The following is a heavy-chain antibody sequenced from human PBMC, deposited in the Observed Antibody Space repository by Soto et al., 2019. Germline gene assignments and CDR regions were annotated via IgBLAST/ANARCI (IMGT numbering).Heavy chain of an antibody. D-gene: IGHD6-13*01. CDR2: FYYNERT. Sequence: QTLSLTCTVSGGSISSVGYVWTWTRERAGKGLAWFWNFYYNERTYYSPSLESRFAISVDTYKNDFTQKVNPLTAADTVMYYCARFAKEENPKLESWYAFDYWGQGTLVTVSS. V-gene: IGHV4-31*03. CDR3: ARFAKEENPKLESWYAFDY. CDR1: GGSISSVGYV. J-gene: IGHJ4*02.